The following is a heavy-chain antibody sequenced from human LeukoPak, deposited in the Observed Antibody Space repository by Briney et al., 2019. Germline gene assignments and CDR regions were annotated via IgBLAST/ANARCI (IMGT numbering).Heavy chain of an antibody. D-gene: IGHD3-22*01. CDR2: IRDDGSNK. CDR1: GFTFSSYG. CDR3: AKDRSYYDSGGFRNFDY. V-gene: IGHV3-30*02. Sequence: GGSLRLSCAASGFTFSSYGMHWVRQAPGKGLEWVAFIRDDGSNKIYADSVKGRFTISRDNSKNTLYLQMNSLRAEDTAVYYCAKDRSYYDSGGFRNFDYWGQGTLVTVSS. J-gene: IGHJ4*02.